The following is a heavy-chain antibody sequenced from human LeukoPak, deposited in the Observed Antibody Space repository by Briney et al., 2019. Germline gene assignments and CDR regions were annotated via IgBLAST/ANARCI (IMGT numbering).Heavy chain of an antibody. J-gene: IGHJ4*02. V-gene: IGHV3-23*01. Sequence: PGGSLRLSCAASGFTFSSYAMSWVRQAPGKGLEWVSAISGSGGSTYYADSVKGRFTISRDNSKNTLYLQMNSLRAEDTAVYYCAKAGGGSCYGSLDYWGQGTLATVSS. CDR3: AKAGGGSCYGSLDY. CDR2: ISGSGGST. D-gene: IGHD2-15*01. CDR1: GFTFSSYA.